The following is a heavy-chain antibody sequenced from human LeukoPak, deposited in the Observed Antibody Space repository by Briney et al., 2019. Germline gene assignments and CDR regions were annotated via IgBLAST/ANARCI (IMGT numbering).Heavy chain of an antibody. J-gene: IGHJ5*02. CDR2: IFSCDSDT. Sequence: GASLQISSKGSAYGFTSYCIGWVRPMPGKGLEWMGMIFSCDSDTRYSPSLQGHVTISADTSISTSSLQWSSLHAPDTAPSSFAPPSGSCNSSRYYPVVGGWFEPSGERSLVTVSS. V-gene: IGHV5-51*01. CDR1: AYGFTSYC. D-gene: IGHD3-22*01. CDR3: APPSGSCNSSRYYPVVGGWFEP.